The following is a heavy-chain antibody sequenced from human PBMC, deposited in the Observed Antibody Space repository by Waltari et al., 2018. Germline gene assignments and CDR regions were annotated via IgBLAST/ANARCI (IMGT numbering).Heavy chain of an antibody. V-gene: IGHV4-61*02. J-gene: IGHJ3*02. D-gene: IGHD3-22*01. CDR1: GGSISSGSYY. CDR2: IYASGST. CDR3: ARDTEYYYDDSGFVFDI. Sequence: QVQLQESGPGLVKPSQTLSLTCTVSGGSISSGSYYWTWIRQPAGKGLEWIGRIYASGSTNDNPARKSRVTISVDTPRNQFSLKLTSVTAADTAVYYCARDTEYYYDDSGFVFDIWGQGTMVTVSS.